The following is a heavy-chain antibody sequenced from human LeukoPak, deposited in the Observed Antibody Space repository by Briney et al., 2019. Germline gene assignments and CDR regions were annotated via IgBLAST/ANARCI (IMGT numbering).Heavy chain of an antibody. CDR1: GFTFSSYS. CDR2: ISSSSSYI. J-gene: IGHJ4*02. Sequence: GGSLRLSCAASGFTFSSYSMHWVRQAPGKGLEWVSSISSSSSYIYYADSVKGRFTISRDNAKNSLYLQMNSLRAEDTAVYYCARGGEEALSKIVVVPAATDYWGQGTLVTVSS. D-gene: IGHD2-2*01. CDR3: ARGGEEALSKIVVVPAATDY. V-gene: IGHV3-21*01.